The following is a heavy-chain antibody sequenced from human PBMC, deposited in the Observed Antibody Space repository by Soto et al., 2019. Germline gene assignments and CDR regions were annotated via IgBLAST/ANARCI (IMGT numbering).Heavy chain of an antibody. D-gene: IGHD6-13*01. J-gene: IGHJ5*02. CDR1: GGSISSGGYY. CDR2: IYYSGST. V-gene: IGHV4-31*03. Sequence: QVQLQESGPGLVKPSQTLSLTCTVSGGSISSGGYYWSWIRQHPGKGLEWIGYIYYSGSTYYNPSLKSRDTISVDTSKNQFSLKLSSVTAADTAVYYCARRHRAAGTGWFDPWGQGTLVTVSS. CDR3: ARRHRAAGTGWFDP.